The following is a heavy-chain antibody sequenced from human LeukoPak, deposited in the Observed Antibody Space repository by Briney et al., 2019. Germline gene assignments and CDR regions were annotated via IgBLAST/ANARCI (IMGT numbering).Heavy chain of an antibody. CDR1: GGSISSYY. D-gene: IGHD4-23*01. CDR2: IYYSGST. V-gene: IGHV4-59*12. J-gene: IGHJ3*02. CDR3: ARAYRTLYYGGNYHDAFDI. Sequence: SETLSLTCTVSGGSISSYYWSWIRQPPGKGLEWIGYIYYSGSTNYNPSLKSRVTMSVDTSKNQFSLKLSSVTAADTAVYYCARAYRTLYYGGNYHDAFDIWGQGTMVTVSS.